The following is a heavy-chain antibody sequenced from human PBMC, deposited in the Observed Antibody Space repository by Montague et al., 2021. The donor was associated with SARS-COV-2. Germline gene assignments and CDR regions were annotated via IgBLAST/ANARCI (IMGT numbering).Heavy chain of an antibody. CDR3: ARGLWFGELLSLYYYYGMDV. J-gene: IGHJ6*02. D-gene: IGHD3-10*01. CDR1: GDSVSSNSAA. CDR2: TYYRSKWYN. V-gene: IGHV6-1*01. Sequence: CAISGDSVSSNSAAWNWIRQSPSRGLEWLGRTYYRSKWYNDYAVSVKGRITINPDTSKNQFSLQLNSVTPEDTAVYYCARGLWFGELLSLYYYYGMDVWGQGTTATVSS.